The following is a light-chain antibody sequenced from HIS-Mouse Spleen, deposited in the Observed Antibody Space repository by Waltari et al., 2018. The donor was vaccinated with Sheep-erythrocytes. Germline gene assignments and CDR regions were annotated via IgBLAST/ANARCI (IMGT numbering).Light chain of an antibody. V-gene: IGKV1-9*01. CDR2: AAS. Sequence: DIQLTQSPSFLSASVGDRVTIPCRASQDISSYLAWYQQKPGKAPKLLIYAASTLQSGVPSRFSGSGSGTEFTLTISSLQPEDFATYYCQQLNSYPPAFGPGTKVDIK. J-gene: IGKJ3*01. CDR3: QQLNSYPPA. CDR1: QDISSY.